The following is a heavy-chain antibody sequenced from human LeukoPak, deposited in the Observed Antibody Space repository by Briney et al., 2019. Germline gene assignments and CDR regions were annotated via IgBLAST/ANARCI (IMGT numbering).Heavy chain of an antibody. V-gene: IGHV1-2*02. CDR3: ARDCGYDSQRMNYFDY. D-gene: IGHD5-12*01. Sequence: ASVKVSCKASGYTFTAYYIHWVRQAPGQGLEWMGWINANSGGTDYAQKFQGRVTMTRDTCLTTAYMELGRLKSDDTAVYYCARDCGYDSQRMNYFDYWGQGTLVAVSS. CDR2: INANSGGT. CDR1: GYTFTAYY. J-gene: IGHJ4*02.